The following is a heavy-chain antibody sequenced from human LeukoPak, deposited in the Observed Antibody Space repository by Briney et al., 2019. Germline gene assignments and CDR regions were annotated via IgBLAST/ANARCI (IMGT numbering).Heavy chain of an antibody. D-gene: IGHD4-17*01. J-gene: IGHJ4*02. CDR3: ARLPPFPSTVTTHDYFDY. CDR1: GYSFTNYW. Sequence: GESLKISCKASGYSFTNYWIGWVRQMPGKGLEWMGIIYPGDSDTRYRPSFQGQVTISADKSISTAFLQWSRLETSDTAMYYCARLPPFPSTVTTHDYFDYWGQGTLVTVSS. CDR2: IYPGDSDT. V-gene: IGHV5-51*01.